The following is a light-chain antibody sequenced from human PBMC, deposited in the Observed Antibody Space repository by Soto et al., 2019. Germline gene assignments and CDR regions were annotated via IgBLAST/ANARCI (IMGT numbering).Light chain of an antibody. CDR3: MQGSHWPYT. CDR1: QSLVHSDGIFY. CDR2: KVS. V-gene: IGKV2-30*02. Sequence: DVVLTQSPLSLPVTLGQPASISCRSSQSLVHSDGIFYLNWFQQRPGQSTRRLIYKVSNRDYGVPDRFSGSGSGTDFTLEISRVEAEDVGVYYCMQGSHWPYTVGQRTKLEIK. J-gene: IGKJ2*01.